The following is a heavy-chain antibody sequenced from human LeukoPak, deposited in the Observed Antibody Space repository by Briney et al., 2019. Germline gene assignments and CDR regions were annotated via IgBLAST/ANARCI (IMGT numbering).Heavy chain of an antibody. J-gene: IGHJ4*02. CDR3: AKDLDYYDSSGYYLPDY. CDR1: GFTFSSYG. Sequence: PGGSLRLSCAASGFTFSSYGMHWVRQAPGKGLEWVEVISYDGSNKYYADSVKGRFTISRDNSKNTLYLQMNSLRAEDTAVYYCAKDLDYYDSSGYYLPDYWGQGTLVTVSS. D-gene: IGHD3-22*01. CDR2: ISYDGSNK. V-gene: IGHV3-30*18.